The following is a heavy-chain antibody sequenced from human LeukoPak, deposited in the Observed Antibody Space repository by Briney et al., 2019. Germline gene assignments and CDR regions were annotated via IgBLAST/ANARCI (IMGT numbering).Heavy chain of an antibody. CDR2: IRSKAYGGTT. CDR3: AREEGIDGSGYYYVLGY. Sequence: GGSLRLSFTASGFTFGDYAMSWVRQAPGNGLEWVGFIRSKAYGGTTEYAASVKGRFTISRDNAKNSLYLQMNSLSAEDTAVYYCAREEGIDGSGYYYVLGYWGQGTLVTVSS. CDR1: GFTFGDYA. D-gene: IGHD3-22*01. V-gene: IGHV3-49*04. J-gene: IGHJ4*02.